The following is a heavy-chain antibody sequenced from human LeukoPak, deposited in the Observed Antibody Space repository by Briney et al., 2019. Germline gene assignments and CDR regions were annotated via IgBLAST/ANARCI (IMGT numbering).Heavy chain of an antibody. CDR3: ARATVTTRGEHFDY. J-gene: IGHJ4*02. V-gene: IGHV1-46*01. D-gene: IGHD4-17*01. Sequence: ASVKVSCKASGYTFTSYYMLWVRQAPGQGLEWMGIINPSGGSTSYAQKFQGRVTMTRDTSTSTVYMELSSLRSEDTAVYYCARATVTTRGEHFDYWVREPWSPSPQ. CDR2: INPSGGST. CDR1: GYTFTSYY.